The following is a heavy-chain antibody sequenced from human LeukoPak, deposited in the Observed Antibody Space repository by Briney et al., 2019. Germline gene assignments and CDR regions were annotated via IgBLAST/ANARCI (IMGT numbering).Heavy chain of an antibody. CDR3: ARDMVRGVPGGY. D-gene: IGHD3-10*01. CDR1: GYTFTDYD. J-gene: IGHJ4*02. CDR2: MNPNSGHT. Sequence: ASVKVSCKASGYTFTDYDINWVRQATGQGLEWMGWMNPNSGHTGYAQKFQGRVTITRNTSIGTAYMELSSLRSEDTAVYFCARDMVRGVPGGYWGQGTLVTVS. V-gene: IGHV1-8*03.